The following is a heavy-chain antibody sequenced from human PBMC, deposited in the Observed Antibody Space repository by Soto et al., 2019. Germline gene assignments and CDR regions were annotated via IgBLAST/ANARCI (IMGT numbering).Heavy chain of an antibody. J-gene: IGHJ5*01. CDR1: GGSISSSSYY. V-gene: IGHV4-39*01. CDR2: IYYSGST. D-gene: IGHD3-22*01. CDR3: ARHCFDSSGYYYYNWFAF. Sequence: SETLSLTCTVSGGSISSSSYYWGWIRQPPGKGLEWIGSIYYSGSTYYNPSLKSRVTISVDTSKNQFSLKLSSVTAADTAVYYCARHCFDSSGYYYYNWFAFWGQGSLVPVYS.